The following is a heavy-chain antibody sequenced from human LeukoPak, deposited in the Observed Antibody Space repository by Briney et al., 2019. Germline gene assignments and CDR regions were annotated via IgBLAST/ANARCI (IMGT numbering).Heavy chain of an antibody. CDR3: ARACDSGGYYLGY. CDR1: GYTFTSYD. J-gene: IGHJ4*02. CDR2: MNPNSGNT. D-gene: IGHD3-22*01. V-gene: IGHV1-8*01. Sequence: WASVKVSCKASGYTFTSYDINWVRQATGQGLEWMGWMNPNSGNTGYAQKFQGRVTMTRNTSISTAYMELSSLRSEDTAVYYCARACDSGGYYLGYWGQGTLVTVSS.